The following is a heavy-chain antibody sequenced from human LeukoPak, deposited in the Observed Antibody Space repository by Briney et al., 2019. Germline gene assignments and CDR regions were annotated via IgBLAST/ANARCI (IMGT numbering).Heavy chain of an antibody. V-gene: IGHV3-20*04. CDR1: GFTFDDYG. CDR3: ARARSLLWFGELSNYYYYYMDV. J-gene: IGHJ6*03. Sequence: GGSLRLSCAPSGFTFDDYGMSWARQAPGGGLECVSGINWNGGSTAYADSVKGRFTISRDNAKNSLYLQMNSLRAEDTALYYCARARSLLWFGELSNYYYYYMDVWGKGTTVTVSS. D-gene: IGHD3-10*01. CDR2: INWNGGST.